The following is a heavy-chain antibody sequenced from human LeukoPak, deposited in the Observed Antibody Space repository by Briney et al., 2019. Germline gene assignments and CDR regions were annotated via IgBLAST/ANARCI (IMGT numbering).Heavy chain of an antibody. CDR3: AKQAGTVYSNFDY. J-gene: IGHJ4*02. CDR2: ISGGGITT. V-gene: IGHV3-23*01. D-gene: IGHD4-11*01. CDR1: GFTFSSYA. Sequence: GGSLRLSCAASGFTFSSYAMSWVRQAPGKGLEWVSGISGGGITTYYADSVKGRFTISRANSKNTLYLQMNSLRAEDTAVYYCAKQAGTVYSNFDYWGQGTLVAVSS.